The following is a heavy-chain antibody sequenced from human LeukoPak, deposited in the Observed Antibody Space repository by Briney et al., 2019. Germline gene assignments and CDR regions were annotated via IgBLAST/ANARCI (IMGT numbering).Heavy chain of an antibody. CDR3: ATGCNGSSTSCPANY. Sequence: GGSLRLSCAASGFTFSAYTMHWVRQAPGKGLEYVSAINSNGDSTFYANSLKGRVTISRDNSKNTLYLHMGSLRAEDMAVYYCATGCNGSSTSCPANYWGQGTLVTVSS. J-gene: IGHJ1*01. CDR2: INSNGDST. D-gene: IGHD2-2*01. CDR1: GFTFSAYT. V-gene: IGHV3-64*01.